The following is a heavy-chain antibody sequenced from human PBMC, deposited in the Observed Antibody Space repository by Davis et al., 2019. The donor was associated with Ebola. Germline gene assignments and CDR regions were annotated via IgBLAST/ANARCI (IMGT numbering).Heavy chain of an antibody. J-gene: IGHJ6*02. CDR3: ARDNSGYAHQDHYYYYGMDV. Sequence: GGSLRLSCAASGFTFSSYSMNWVRQAPGKGLEWVSSISSSSSYIYYADSVKGRFTISRDNAKNSLYLQMNSLRAEDTAVYYCARDNSGYAHQDHYYYYGMDVWGQGTTVTVSS. V-gene: IGHV3-21*01. CDR1: GFTFSSYS. CDR2: ISSSSSYI. D-gene: IGHD5-12*01.